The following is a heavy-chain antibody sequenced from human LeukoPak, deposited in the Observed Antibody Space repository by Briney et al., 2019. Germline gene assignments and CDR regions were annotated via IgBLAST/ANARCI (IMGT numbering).Heavy chain of an antibody. Sequence: SETLSLTCTVSGGSISSYYWSWIRQPPGKGLEWIGYIYYSGSTNYNPSLKSRVTISVDTSKNQFSLKLSSVTAADTAVYYCARGVSSGCDYWGQGTLVTVSS. CDR2: IYYSGST. V-gene: IGHV4-59*01. CDR3: ARGVSSGCDY. D-gene: IGHD3-22*01. J-gene: IGHJ4*02. CDR1: GGSISSYY.